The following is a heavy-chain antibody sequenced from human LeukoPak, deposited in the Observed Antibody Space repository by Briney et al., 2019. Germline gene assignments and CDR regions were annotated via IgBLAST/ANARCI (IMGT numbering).Heavy chain of an antibody. CDR3: ASFPLCWSGYYYFDY. J-gene: IGHJ4*02. CDR2: IYYSGST. Sequence: PSETLSLTCTVSGGSISSSSYYWGWIRQPPGKGLEWIGSIYYSGSTYYNPSLKSRVTISVDTSKNQFSLKLSSVTAADTAVYYCASFPLCWSGYYYFDYWGQGTLVTVSS. CDR1: GGSISSSSYY. V-gene: IGHV4-39*07. D-gene: IGHD3-3*01.